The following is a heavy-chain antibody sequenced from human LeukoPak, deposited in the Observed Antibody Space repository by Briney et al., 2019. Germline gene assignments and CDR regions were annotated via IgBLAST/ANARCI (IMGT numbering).Heavy chain of an antibody. Sequence: SETLSLTCTVSVGSISSSSYYWGWIRQPPGKGLEWIGSIYYSGSTYYNPSLKSRVTISVDTSKNQFSLKLSSVTAADTALYYCARAPLISSRGWNYGTTDQDYWGKGTLVSVSS. J-gene: IGHJ4*02. V-gene: IGHV4-39*07. D-gene: IGHD1-14*01. CDR2: IYYSGST. CDR1: VGSISSSSYY. CDR3: ARAPLISSRGWNYGTTDQDY.